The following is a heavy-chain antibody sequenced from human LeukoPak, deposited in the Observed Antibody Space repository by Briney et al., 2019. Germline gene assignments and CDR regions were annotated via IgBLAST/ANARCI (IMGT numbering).Heavy chain of an antibody. CDR2: VFYNGKT. CDR1: GYSVSSSDYY. CDR3: ARIFDS. Sequence: KSSETLSLTCSVSGYSVSSSDYYWGWIRQSPGTGLEWIEDVFYNGKTNYNPSLRSRVPISIDTSRNQFSLRLTSVTAADTAVYYCARIFDSWGQGTLVTVSS. V-gene: IGHV4-39*07. J-gene: IGHJ4*02.